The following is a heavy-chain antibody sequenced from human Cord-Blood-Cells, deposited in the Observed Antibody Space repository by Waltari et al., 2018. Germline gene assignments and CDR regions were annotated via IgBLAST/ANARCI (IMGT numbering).Heavy chain of an antibody. D-gene: IGHD6-13*01. CDR2: IYYSGST. CDR1: GGTISSYY. CDR3: ARAGWEQQLVPSFDY. Sequence: QVQLQESGPGLVKPSATLSLTCTGPGGTISSYYWSWTRQPPGKVLEWIGYIYYSGSTNYNPSLKSRVTISVDTSKNQFSLKLSSVTAADTAVYYCARAGWEQQLVPSFDYWGQGTMVTVSS. V-gene: IGHV4-59*01. J-gene: IGHJ4*02.